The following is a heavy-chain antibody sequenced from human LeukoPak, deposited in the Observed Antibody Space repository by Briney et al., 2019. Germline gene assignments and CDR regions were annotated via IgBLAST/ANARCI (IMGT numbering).Heavy chain of an antibody. J-gene: IGHJ4*02. CDR3: AKDIGPILSDEGYFDY. V-gene: IGHV3-43D*04. CDR2: ISWDGGST. CDR1: GFTHDEYA. D-gene: IGHD2-15*01. Sequence: SLRLFCAASGFTHDEYAMHWVRDAPGKGLVGVSLISWDGGSTYYADSVKGRFTISRDNSKNSLYLQMNSLRAEDTALYYCAKDIGPILSDEGYFDYWGQGTLVTVSS.